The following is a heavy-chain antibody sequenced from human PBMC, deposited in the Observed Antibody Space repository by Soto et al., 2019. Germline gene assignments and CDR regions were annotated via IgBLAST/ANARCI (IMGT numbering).Heavy chain of an antibody. CDR3: AKAPLNYYDSSGYYFSPWYFDY. CDR1: GFTFSSYA. D-gene: IGHD3-22*01. V-gene: IGHV3-23*01. CDR2: ISGSGGST. Sequence: GGSLRLSCAASGFTFSSYAMGWVRQAPGKGLEWVSAISGSGGSTYYADSVKGRFTISRDNSKNTLYLQMNSLRAEDTAVYYCAKAPLNYYDSSGYYFSPWYFDYWGQGTLVTVSS. J-gene: IGHJ4*02.